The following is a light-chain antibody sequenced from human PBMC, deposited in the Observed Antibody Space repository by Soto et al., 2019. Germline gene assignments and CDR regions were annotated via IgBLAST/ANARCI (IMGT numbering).Light chain of an antibody. V-gene: IGLV1-47*01. J-gene: IGLJ7*01. CDR3: ATWDDSLSGFVV. CDR1: SSNIGNNF. CDR2: SDN. Sequence: QAVVTQPPSVSGTPGQRVTISCSGSSSNIGNNFVYWYQHLPGAAPTLVVYSDNHRPSGVPVRFSGSKSGTSASLTISGLRSEDEATYYCATWDDSLSGFVVFGGGTQLT.